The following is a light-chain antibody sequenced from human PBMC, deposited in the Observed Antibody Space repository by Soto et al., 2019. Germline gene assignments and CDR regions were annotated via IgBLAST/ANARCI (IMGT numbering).Light chain of an antibody. J-gene: IGKJ1*01. CDR1: QSIGTF. CDR2: TSF. V-gene: IGKV1-39*01. CDR3: QQAFSAEWT. Sequence: IQMPQSPSSLSASVGDRVSITCRASQSIGTFLNWYQQKPGEAPNLLIHTSFTLYSGVPSRFSGTGSGTDFTLTISSLQPEDFATYFCQQAFSAEWTFGQGTKVDNK.